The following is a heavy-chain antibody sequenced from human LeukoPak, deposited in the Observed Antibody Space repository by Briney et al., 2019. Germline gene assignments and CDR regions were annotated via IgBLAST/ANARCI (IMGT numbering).Heavy chain of an antibody. CDR2: IYYSGST. Sequence: KPSETLSLTCTVSSGSISDYYWSLIRQPPGKGLEWIGYIYYSGSTNYNPSLKSRVTIVVDMSKNQFSLKMSSVTAADTAVYYCARELKVGNTGYYFDYWGQGTLVTVSS. J-gene: IGHJ4*02. D-gene: IGHD2/OR15-2a*01. V-gene: IGHV4-59*01. CDR3: ARELKVGNTGYYFDY. CDR1: SGSISDYY.